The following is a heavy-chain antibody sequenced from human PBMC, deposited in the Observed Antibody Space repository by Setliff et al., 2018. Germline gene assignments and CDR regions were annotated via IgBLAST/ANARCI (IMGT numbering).Heavy chain of an antibody. CDR3: ATKAVAGT. CDR2: ISSSGGST. Sequence: GGSLRLSCAAAGFTFSSYSLIWVRQAPGTGLEWVSAISSSGGSTFYADSVKGRFTISRDNAKKSVDLQMNSLRAEDTAVYYCATKAVAGTGGQGTLVTVSS. V-gene: IGHV3-23*01. CDR1: GFTFSSYS. J-gene: IGHJ4*02. D-gene: IGHD6-19*01.